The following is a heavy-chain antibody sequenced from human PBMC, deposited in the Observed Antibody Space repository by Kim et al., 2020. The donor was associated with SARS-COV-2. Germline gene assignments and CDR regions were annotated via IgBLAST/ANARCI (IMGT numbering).Heavy chain of an antibody. J-gene: IGHJ6*03. D-gene: IGHD5-12*01. V-gene: IGHV4-59*01. CDR2: IYYSGST. CDR3: ARVEGGYNYYYYYYMDV. CDR1: GGSISSYY. Sequence: SETLSLTCTVSGGSISSYYWSWIRQPPGKGLEWIGYIYYSGSTNYNPSLKSRVTISVDTSKNQFSLKLSSVTAADTAVYYCARVEGGYNYYYYYYMDVWGKGTTVTVSS.